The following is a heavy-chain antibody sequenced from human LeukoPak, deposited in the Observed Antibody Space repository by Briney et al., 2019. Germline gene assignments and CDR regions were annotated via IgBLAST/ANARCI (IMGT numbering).Heavy chain of an antibody. D-gene: IGHD6-19*01. CDR2: ISPSGGTK. J-gene: IGHJ4*02. CDR1: GFSFSSYE. Sequence: GGPLRLSCTASGFSFSSYEMNWVRQAPGKGLEWVSNISPSGGTKYYADSVKGRFTVSRDNAKNSLYLQMNSLRAGDTGVYYCTKLAVASADSWGQGTLVTVSS. V-gene: IGHV3-48*03. CDR3: TKLAVASADS.